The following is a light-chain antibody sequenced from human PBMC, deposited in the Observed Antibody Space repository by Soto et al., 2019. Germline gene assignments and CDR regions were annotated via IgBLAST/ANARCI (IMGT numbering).Light chain of an antibody. V-gene: IGKV3-20*01. Sequence: VLTHSPGTLSLSPGETTTLSCWSSQSVSSTYLAWYQQKTGQAPRLLMYGASSRAAGIPDRFSGRGSGTDFTLTISGLEPEDFAVYYCQQFGSSPPTFGQGTKVDI. J-gene: IGKJ1*01. CDR1: QSVSSTY. CDR2: GAS. CDR3: QQFGSSPPT.